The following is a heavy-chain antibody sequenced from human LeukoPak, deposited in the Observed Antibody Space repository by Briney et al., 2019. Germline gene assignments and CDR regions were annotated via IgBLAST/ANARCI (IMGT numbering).Heavy chain of an antibody. CDR1: GFTFDNYV. CDR2: ISSSSSYI. Sequence: PGGSLRLSCAASGFTFDNYVMHWVRQAPGKGLEWVSSISSSSSYIYYADSVKGRFTISRDSAKNSLYLQMNSLRAEDTAVYYCASRIAVAGTSIWGQGTLVTVSS. D-gene: IGHD6-19*01. V-gene: IGHV3-21*01. CDR3: ASRIAVAGTSI. J-gene: IGHJ1*01.